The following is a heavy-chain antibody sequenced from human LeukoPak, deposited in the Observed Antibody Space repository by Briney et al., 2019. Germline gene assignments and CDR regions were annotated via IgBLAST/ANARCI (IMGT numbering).Heavy chain of an antibody. J-gene: IGHJ6*02. V-gene: IGHV3-30*03. CDR3: ARDIRVRYMPMVRAVEYYQYHAMDV. D-gene: IGHD3-10*01. CDR1: GFTFTNYA. Sequence: PGGSLRLSCAASGFTFTNYAMSWVRQAPGKGLEWVAFISHDGNKKYYADSVKGRFTVSRDSSKSTLFLQMDSLRRDDTAVYYCARDIRVRYMPMVRAVEYYQYHAMDVWGQGTTVTVYS. CDR2: ISHDGNKK.